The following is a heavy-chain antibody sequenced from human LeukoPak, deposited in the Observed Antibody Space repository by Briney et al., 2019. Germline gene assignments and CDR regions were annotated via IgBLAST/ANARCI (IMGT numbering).Heavy chain of an antibody. CDR2: ISSSSSYT. Sequence: GGSLRLSCAASGFTFSDYYMSWIRQAPGKGLEWVSYISSSSSYTNYADSVKGRFTISRDNAKNSLYLQMNSLRAEDTAVYYCARDREYYYDSSGYYYPDYWGQGTLVTVSS. V-gene: IGHV3-11*06. CDR3: ARDREYYYDSSGYYYPDY. CDR1: GFTFSDYY. J-gene: IGHJ4*02. D-gene: IGHD3-22*01.